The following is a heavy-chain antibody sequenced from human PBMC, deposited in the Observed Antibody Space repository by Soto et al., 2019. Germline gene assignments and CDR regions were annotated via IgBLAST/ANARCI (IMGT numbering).Heavy chain of an antibody. V-gene: IGHV3-21*01. CDR3: ARESLDGSGNYYIKDY. D-gene: IGHD3-10*01. J-gene: IGHJ4*02. CDR2: ISSSISII. Sequence: GGSLRLSCAASGFTLSSCSMTWVRQAPGKGVEGVSSISSSISIIDYADSVKGRFTSSRDNGKHSLYLQMNSLRAEDKAVYYCARESLDGSGNYYIKDYWGQVTLVNVSS. CDR1: GFTLSSCS.